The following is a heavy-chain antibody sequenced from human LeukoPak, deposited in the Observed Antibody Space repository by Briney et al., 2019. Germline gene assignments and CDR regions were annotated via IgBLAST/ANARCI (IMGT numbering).Heavy chain of an antibody. J-gene: IGHJ4*02. CDR1: GGTFSSYA. Sequence: GASVKVSCKASGGTFSSYAISWVRQAPGQGLEWMGGIIPIFGTANYAQKFQGRVTITTDESTSTAYMELSSLRSEDTAVYYCAVKRERWLQLGYYFDYWGQGTLVTVSS. V-gene: IGHV1-69*05. CDR3: AVKRERWLQLGYYFDY. D-gene: IGHD5-24*01. CDR2: IIPIFGTA.